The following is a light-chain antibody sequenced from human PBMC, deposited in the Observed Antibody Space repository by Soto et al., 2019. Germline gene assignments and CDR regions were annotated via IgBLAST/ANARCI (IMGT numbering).Light chain of an antibody. CDR2: DAS. CDR3: QHRSNWLGT. J-gene: IGKJ3*01. CDR1: QSVGGF. Sequence: EIVLTQSPATLSLSPGERATLSCRASQSVGGFLAWYQQRSGQTPKLLIYDASKRAPGIPARFSGSGSGTDFTLTISSLEPEDFAVYYCQHRSNWLGTFGPGTKVYIK. V-gene: IGKV3-11*01.